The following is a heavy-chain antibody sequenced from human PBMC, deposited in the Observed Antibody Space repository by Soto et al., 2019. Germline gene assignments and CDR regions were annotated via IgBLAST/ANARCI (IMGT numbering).Heavy chain of an antibody. CDR2: IYYSGST. J-gene: IGHJ4*02. CDR3: ARVGPLYYYDSSGYYYLDY. CDR1: GGSISSGGYY. Sequence: QVQLQESGPGLVKPSQTLSLTCTVSGGSISSGGYYWSWIRQHPGKGLEWIGYIYYSGSTYYNPSLKSRVTISVDTSKNQFSLKLSSVTAADTAVYYCARVGPLYYYDSSGYYYLDYWGQGTLVTVSS. D-gene: IGHD3-22*01. V-gene: IGHV4-31*03.